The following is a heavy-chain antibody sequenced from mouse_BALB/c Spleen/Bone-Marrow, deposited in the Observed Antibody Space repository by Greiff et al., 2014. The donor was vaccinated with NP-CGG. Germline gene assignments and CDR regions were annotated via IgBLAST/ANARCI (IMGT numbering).Heavy chain of an antibody. Sequence: QVQLKESGAELVKPGASVKMSCKASGYTFTSYNMHWVKQTPGQSLEWIGAIYPGNGDTSYNQKFKGRATLTADKSSSTAYMQLSSLTSEDSAVYYCARGRGNYGGYFDVWGAGTTVTVSS. CDR2: IYPGNGDT. V-gene: IGHV1-12*01. D-gene: IGHD2-1*01. CDR1: GYTFTSYN. J-gene: IGHJ1*01. CDR3: ARGRGNYGGYFDV.